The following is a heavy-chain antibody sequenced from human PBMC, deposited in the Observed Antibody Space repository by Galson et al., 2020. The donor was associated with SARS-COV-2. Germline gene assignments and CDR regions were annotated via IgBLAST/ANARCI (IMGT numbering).Heavy chain of an antibody. CDR3: ASHIMRYYFDN. Sequence: ASETLSLTCIVSGGSISSSSYYWAWIRQAPGKGLEYIGSIYSSGSTYYNPSLKSRVSISVDTSKNHFSQKLTSVTAADTAVYYCASHIMRYYFDNWGQGTLVTVSS. V-gene: IGHV4-39*01. J-gene: IGHJ4*02. CDR2: IYSSGST. D-gene: IGHD3-16*01. CDR1: GGSISSSSYY.